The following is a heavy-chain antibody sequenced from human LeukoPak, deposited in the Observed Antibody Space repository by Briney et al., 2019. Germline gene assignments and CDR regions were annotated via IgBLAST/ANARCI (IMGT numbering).Heavy chain of an antibody. Sequence: SETLSLTCTVSGGSLSGYYWSWIRQSPGRSPEWIEYIHYTGTTNFNPSLKSRVTMSIDTSKNQFSLRLSSVTAAYTAMYYCARAPPPGATAYGVVDSWAQGTLVSVSS. V-gene: IGHV4-59*01. CDR1: GGSLSGYY. J-gene: IGHJ5*01. D-gene: IGHD3-10*01. CDR3: ARAPPPGATAYGVVDS. CDR2: IHYTGTT.